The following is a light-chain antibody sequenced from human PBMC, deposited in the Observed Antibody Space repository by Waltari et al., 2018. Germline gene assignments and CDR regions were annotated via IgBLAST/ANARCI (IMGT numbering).Light chain of an antibody. V-gene: IGKV3-11*01. CDR3: QHRSNWALT. CDR1: QSVSSY. Sequence: EIVLTQSPATLSLSPGERATLSCRASQSVSSYLAWYQQKPGQAPRLLIYDASNRATGIPARCSGSGSGTDFTLTISSLEPEDFTVYYCQHRSNWALTFGGGTKVEIK. J-gene: IGKJ4*01. CDR2: DAS.